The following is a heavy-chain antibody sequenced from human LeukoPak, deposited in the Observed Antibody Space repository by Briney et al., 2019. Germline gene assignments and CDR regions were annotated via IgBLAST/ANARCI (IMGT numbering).Heavy chain of an antibody. CDR2: ISDDGSNK. V-gene: IGHV3-30-3*01. CDR3: ARWGLAETFDY. CDR1: GYTFSNYA. D-gene: IGHD1-26*01. Sequence: GGSLRLSCVASGYTFSNYAMHWVRQAPGQGLEWVAAISDDGSNKYYRDSVKGRFIISRDASKSTLHLQMNSLRVDDTTVYYCARWGLAETFDYWGQGTLVTVSS. J-gene: IGHJ4*02.